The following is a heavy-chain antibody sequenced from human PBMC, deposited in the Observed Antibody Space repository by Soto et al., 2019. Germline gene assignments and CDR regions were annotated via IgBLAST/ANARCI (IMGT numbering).Heavy chain of an antibody. CDR2: INHSGST. CDR1: GGSFSGYY. Sequence: QVQLQQWGAGLLKPSETLSLTCAVYGGSFSGYYWSWIRQPPGKGLEWIGEINHSGSTNYNPSLNSRVPISVDTSKNQFSLKLSSVTTADTAVYYCARGGRDGYTVWGQGTLVTVSS. J-gene: IGHJ4*02. V-gene: IGHV4-34*01. CDR3: ARGGRDGYTV. D-gene: IGHD5-12*01.